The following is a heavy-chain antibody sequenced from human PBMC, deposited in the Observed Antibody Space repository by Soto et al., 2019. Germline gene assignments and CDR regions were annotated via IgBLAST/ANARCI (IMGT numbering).Heavy chain of an antibody. D-gene: IGHD4-4*01. Sequence: GGSLRVSCAASGFTFSSYGMHWVRQAPGKGLEWVAVIWYDGSNKYYADSVKGRFTISRDNSKNTLYLQMNSLRAEDTAVYYCARDFSVTTTGPDYWGQGTLVTVSS. CDR1: GFTFSSYG. CDR2: IWYDGSNK. J-gene: IGHJ4*02. V-gene: IGHV3-33*01. CDR3: ARDFSVTTTGPDY.